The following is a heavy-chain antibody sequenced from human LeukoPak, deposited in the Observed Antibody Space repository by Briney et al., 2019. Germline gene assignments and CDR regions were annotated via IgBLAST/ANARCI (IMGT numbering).Heavy chain of an antibody. J-gene: IGHJ4*02. CDR1: GGSISSSSYY. CDR3: ARGLFYYGSGSYRPYSFDY. CDR2: IYYSGST. D-gene: IGHD3-10*01. Sequence: SETLSLTCTVSGGSISSSSYYWGWIRQPPGKGLEWIGSIYYSGSTYYKPSLKSRGTISLDTSKNQFSLKLRSVTAADTAVYYCARGLFYYGSGSYRPYSFDYWGQGTLVTVSS. V-gene: IGHV4-39*07.